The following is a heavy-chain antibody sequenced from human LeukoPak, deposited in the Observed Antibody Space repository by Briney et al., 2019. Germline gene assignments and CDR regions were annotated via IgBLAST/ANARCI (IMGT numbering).Heavy chain of an antibody. CDR2: INTDGSST. J-gene: IGHJ4*02. V-gene: IGHV3-74*01. CDR1: RFTLSSYW. CDR3: ASRTGVY. D-gene: IGHD1-14*01. Sequence: GGTLRLSCAASRFTLSSYWMHWVGQAPGKGLVWVSRINTDGSSTNYADSVKGRFTISRDNAMNTLYLQMNNLRAEDTAVYYCASRTGVYWGQGTLVSVSS.